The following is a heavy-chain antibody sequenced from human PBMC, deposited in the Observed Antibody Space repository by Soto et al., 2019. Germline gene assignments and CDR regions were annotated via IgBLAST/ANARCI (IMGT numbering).Heavy chain of an antibody. V-gene: IGHV3-53*04. CDR1: GFTVSSNY. CDR3: ARDFGLGYCSSTSCYDAFDI. CDR2: IYSGGST. J-gene: IGHJ3*02. D-gene: IGHD2-2*01. Sequence: GGSLRLSCAASGFTVSSNYMSWVRQAPGKGLEWVSVIYSGGSTYYADSVKGRFTISRHNSKNTLYLQMNSLRAEDTAVYYCARDFGLGYCSSTSCYDAFDIWGQGTMVTVSS.